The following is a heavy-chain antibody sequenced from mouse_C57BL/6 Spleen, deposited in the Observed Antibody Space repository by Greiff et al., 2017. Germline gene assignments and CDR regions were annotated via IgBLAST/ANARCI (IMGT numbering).Heavy chain of an antibody. CDR3: ARSYAGYYDYYAMDY. V-gene: IGHV7-3*01. J-gene: IGHJ4*01. Sequence: EVQGVESGGGLVQPGGSLSLSCAASGFTFTDYYMSWVRQPPGKALEWLGFIRNKANGYTTEYSASVKGRFTISRDNSQTILYLQMHALRAEDRSTDYCARSYAGYYDYYAMDYWGQGTSVTVSS. CDR2: IRNKANGYTT. CDR1: GFTFTDYY. D-gene: IGHD2-3*01.